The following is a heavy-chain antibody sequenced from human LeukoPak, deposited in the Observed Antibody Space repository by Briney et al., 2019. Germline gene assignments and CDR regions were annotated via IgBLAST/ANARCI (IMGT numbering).Heavy chain of an antibody. CDR1: GFTVSSNY. CDR3: ARDTGIAVAGSNY. D-gene: IGHD6-19*01. J-gene: IGHJ4*02. V-gene: IGHV3-53*01. CDR2: IYSGGST. Sequence: PGGSLRFSCAASGFTVSSNYMSWVRQAPGKGLEWVSVIYSGGSTYYADSVKGRFTISRDNSKNTLYLQMNSLRAEDTAVYYCARDTGIAVAGSNYWGQGTLVTVSS.